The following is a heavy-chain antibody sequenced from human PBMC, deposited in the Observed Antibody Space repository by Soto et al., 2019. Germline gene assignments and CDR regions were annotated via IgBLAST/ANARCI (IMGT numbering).Heavy chain of an antibody. D-gene: IGHD3-3*01. CDR1: GGSISSSSYY. J-gene: IGHJ4*02. V-gene: IGHV4-39*01. Sequence: QLQLQESGPGLVKPSETLSLTCTVSGGSISSSSYYWGWIRQPPGKGLEWIGSIYYSGSTYYNPSLKSRVTISVDTSKNQFSLKLSSVTAADTAVYYCASRIRFLEWITNRGIDYWGQGTLVTVSS. CDR2: IYYSGST. CDR3: ASRIRFLEWITNRGIDY.